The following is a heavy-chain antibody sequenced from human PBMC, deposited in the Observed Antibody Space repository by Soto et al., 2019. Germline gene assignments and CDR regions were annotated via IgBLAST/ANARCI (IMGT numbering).Heavy chain of an antibody. CDR1: GGTSSSYA. D-gene: IGHD2-15*01. Sequence: QVQLVQSGAEVKKPGSSVKVSCKASGGTSSSYAISWVRQAPGQGLEWMGGMIPIFGTANYAQKFQGRLTITADESTSTAYMELSSLRSEDTAVYYCARVGIVAARVVAWFDPWGQGTLVTVSS. V-gene: IGHV1-69*12. J-gene: IGHJ5*02. CDR2: MIPIFGTA. CDR3: ARVGIVAARVVAWFDP.